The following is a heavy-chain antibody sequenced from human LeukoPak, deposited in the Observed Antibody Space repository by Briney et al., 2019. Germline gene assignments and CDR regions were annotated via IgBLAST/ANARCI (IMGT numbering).Heavy chain of an antibody. J-gene: IGHJ6*03. V-gene: IGHV4-34*01. CDR2: INHSGST. CDR1: GGSFSGYY. D-gene: IGHD2-15*01. CDR3: ARITGILYYSMDV. Sequence: SETLSLTCAVYGGSFSGYYWSWIRQPPGKGLEWIGEINHSGSTNYNPSLKSRVTISVDTSKTQFSLHLTSVTAADTAVYYCARITGILYYSMDVWGKGTTVTVSS.